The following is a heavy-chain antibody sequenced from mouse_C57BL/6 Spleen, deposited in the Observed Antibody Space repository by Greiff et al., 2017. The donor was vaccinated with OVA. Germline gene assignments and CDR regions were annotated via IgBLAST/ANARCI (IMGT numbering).Heavy chain of an antibody. CDR1: GYAFSSSW. J-gene: IGHJ4*01. V-gene: IGHV1-82*01. Sequence: QVQLQQSGPELVKPGASVKISCKASGYAFSSSWMNWVKQRPGQGLEWIGRIYPGDGDTNYNGKFKGKATLTADKSSSTAYMQLSSLTYEDSAVYFCARWGYGNRLDYWGQGTSVTVSS. CDR3: ARWGYGNRLDY. D-gene: IGHD2-1*01. CDR2: IYPGDGDT.